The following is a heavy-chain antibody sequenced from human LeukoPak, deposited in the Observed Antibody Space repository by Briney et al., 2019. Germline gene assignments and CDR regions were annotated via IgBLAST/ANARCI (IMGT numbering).Heavy chain of an antibody. Sequence: PGGSLRLSCAASGFTFTTSAMTWVRQAPGKGLEWVSALGGSGASTYYADSVKGRFTISRDNSKNTLYLQMSSLRADDTAIYYCAKADSSGYYGEFDYWGQGTLVTVSS. CDR2: LGGSGAST. D-gene: IGHD3-22*01. J-gene: IGHJ4*02. CDR1: GFTFTTSA. CDR3: AKADSSGYYGEFDY. V-gene: IGHV3-23*01.